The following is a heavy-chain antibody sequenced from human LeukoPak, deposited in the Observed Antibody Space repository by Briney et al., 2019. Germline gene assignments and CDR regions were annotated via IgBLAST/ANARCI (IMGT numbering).Heavy chain of an antibody. CDR1: GYTFNGYY. J-gene: IGHJ4*02. CDR3: ARAPATLYFDY. Sequence: AAVKVSCKSSGYTFNGYYMHWVRQAPGQGLEWMGWINPNNGGTKYAQNFQGRVTMTRDTSISTAYMELSRLRSDDTAVYYCARAPATLYFDYWGQGTLVTVSS. V-gene: IGHV1-2*02. D-gene: IGHD2/OR15-2a*01. CDR2: INPNNGGT.